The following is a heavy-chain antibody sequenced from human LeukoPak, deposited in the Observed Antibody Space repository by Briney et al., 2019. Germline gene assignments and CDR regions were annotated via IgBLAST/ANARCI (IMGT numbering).Heavy chain of an antibody. CDR3: AKGTTYYDFWSGSTLRYFDY. J-gene: IGHJ4*02. D-gene: IGHD3-3*01. V-gene: IGHV3-23*01. CDR2: ISGSGGST. CDR1: GFTFSSYA. Sequence: ASVKVSCKASGFTFSSYAMSWVRQAPGKGLEWVSAISGSGGSTYYADSVKGRFTISRDNSKNTLYLQMNSLRAEDTAVYYCAKGTTYYDFWSGSTLRYFDYWGQGTLVTVSS.